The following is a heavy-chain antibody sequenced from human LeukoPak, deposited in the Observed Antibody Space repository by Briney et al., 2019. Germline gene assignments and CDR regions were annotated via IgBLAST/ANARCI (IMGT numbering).Heavy chain of an antibody. V-gene: IGHV1-8*01. CDR3: ARGSRVPAAILNHYYYYMDV. Sequence: ASVKVSCKASGYTFTSYDINWVRQATGQGLEWMGWMNPNSGNTGYAQKFQGRVTMTRNTSISTAYMELSSLRSEDTAVYYCARGSRVPAAILNHYYYYMDVWGKGTTVTVSS. CDR2: MNPNSGNT. CDR1: GYTFTSYD. J-gene: IGHJ6*03. D-gene: IGHD2-2*01.